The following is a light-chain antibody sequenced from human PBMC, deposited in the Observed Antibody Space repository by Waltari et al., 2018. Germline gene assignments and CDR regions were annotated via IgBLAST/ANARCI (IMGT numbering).Light chain of an antibody. Sequence: VMTQSPATLSVSQGDTATLSCRASQTVRSRLAWYQQKPGQAPRLLIYGASTRATGVPGRFSGSGSGTDFTLTITNIQSEDLAFYYCQQYNDWPPFTFGPGTEVEIK. CDR1: QTVRSR. J-gene: IGKJ3*01. V-gene: IGKV3-15*01. CDR2: GAS. CDR3: QQYNDWPPFT.